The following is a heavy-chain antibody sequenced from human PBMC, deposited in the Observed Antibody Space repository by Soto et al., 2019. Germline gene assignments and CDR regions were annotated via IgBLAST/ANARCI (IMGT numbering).Heavy chain of an antibody. CDR1: GFTFDDYT. CDR3: AKDMWPDYGGNSAAFDI. V-gene: IGHV3-43*01. CDR2: ISWDGGST. D-gene: IGHD4-17*01. J-gene: IGHJ3*02. Sequence: GGSLRLSCAASGFTFDDYTMHWVRQAPGKGLEWVSLISWDGGSTYYADSVKGRFTISRDNSKNSLYLQMNSLRTEDTALYYCAKDMWPDYGGNSAAFDIRGQGTMVTVSS.